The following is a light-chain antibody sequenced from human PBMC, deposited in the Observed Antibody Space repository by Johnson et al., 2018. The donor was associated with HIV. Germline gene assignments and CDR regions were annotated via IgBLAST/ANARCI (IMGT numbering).Light chain of an antibody. Sequence: SVLTQPPSVSAAPGQTVNISCSGGSSNIGNNYVSWYQQVPGTAPKLLIYDNNKRPSGIPDRFSGSKSGTSATLGITGLQTGDEADYYCGTWDSSLSAYVFGTGTKVTVL. CDR2: DNN. CDR3: GTWDSSLSAYV. CDR1: SSNIGNNY. V-gene: IGLV1-51*01. J-gene: IGLJ1*01.